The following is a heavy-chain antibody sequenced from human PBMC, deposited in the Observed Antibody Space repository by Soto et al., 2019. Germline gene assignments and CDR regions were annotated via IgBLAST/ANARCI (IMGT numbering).Heavy chain of an antibody. V-gene: IGHV4-34*01. Sequence: ETLSLTCAVYGGSFSGYSWTWIRQSPGKGLEWIGQINDGGSANYNPSLKSRVTISVDTSNNEFFLELSSVTAADTAVYYCARGLFSETHYSGGWYFFDYWGQGTLVTVSS. CDR3: ARGLFSETHYSGGWYFFDY. CDR2: INDGGSA. J-gene: IGHJ4*02. D-gene: IGHD1-26*01. CDR1: GGSFSGYS.